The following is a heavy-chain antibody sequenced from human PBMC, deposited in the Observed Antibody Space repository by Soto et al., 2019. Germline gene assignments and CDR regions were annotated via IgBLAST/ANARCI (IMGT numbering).Heavy chain of an antibody. Sequence: GGSLRLSCAASGFTFGKYWMHWVRQAPGKGLVWVSRINDYATTINYADSVKGRFTISRDNARNSLYLEMNSLRAEDTAVYYCARESEDLTSNFDYWGQGTLVTVSS. J-gene: IGHJ4*02. CDR2: INDYATTI. CDR1: GFTFGKYW. V-gene: IGHV3-74*01. CDR3: ARESEDLTSNFDY.